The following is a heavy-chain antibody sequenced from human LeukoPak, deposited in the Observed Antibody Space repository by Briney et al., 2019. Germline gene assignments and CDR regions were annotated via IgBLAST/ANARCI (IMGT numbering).Heavy chain of an antibody. CDR1: GFTFSSYW. D-gene: IGHD3-10*01. CDR3: ARYYYASAFDY. Sequence: QPGGSLRLSCTASGFTFSSYWMTWVRQTPEKGLEWVANIRQDGGKKDYVASVKGRFTISRDNAKNSLYLQMNSLRAEDTAVCYCARYYYASAFDYWGQGTLVTVSS. CDR2: IRQDGGKK. J-gene: IGHJ4*02. V-gene: IGHV3-7*01.